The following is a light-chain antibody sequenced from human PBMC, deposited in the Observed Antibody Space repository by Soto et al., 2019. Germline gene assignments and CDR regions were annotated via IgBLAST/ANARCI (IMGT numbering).Light chain of an antibody. CDR1: QTVSSNY. CDR2: GAS. V-gene: IGKV3-20*01. J-gene: IGKJ5*01. CDR3: QQYGSSPPSST. Sequence: PGARATLSCRASQTVSSNYLAWYQQRPGQAPRLLLYGASSRATGIPDRFSGSGSGTDFTLTITRLEPEDFAVYYCQQYGSSPPSSTFGQGTRLEIK.